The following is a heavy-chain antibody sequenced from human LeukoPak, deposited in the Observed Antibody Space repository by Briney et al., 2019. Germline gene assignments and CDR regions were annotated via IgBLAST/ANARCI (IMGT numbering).Heavy chain of an antibody. CDR3: ARGPYYDFWSGYYTGGYFDL. D-gene: IGHD3-3*01. V-gene: IGHV1-2*02. Sequence: ASVKVSCKASGYTFTGYYMHWVRQAPGQGLEWMGWINPNSGGTNYAQKFQGRVTMTRDTSISTAYTELSRLRSDDTAVYYCARGPYYDFWSGYYTGGYFDLWGRGTLVTVSS. CDR1: GYTFTGYY. J-gene: IGHJ2*01. CDR2: INPNSGGT.